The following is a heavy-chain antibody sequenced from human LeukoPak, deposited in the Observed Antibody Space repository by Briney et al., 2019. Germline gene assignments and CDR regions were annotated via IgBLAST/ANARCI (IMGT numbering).Heavy chain of an antibody. CDR2: ISSSSSYI. D-gene: IGHD5-12*01. J-gene: IGHJ4*02. V-gene: IGHV3-21*01. CDR3: ARVGSGYDFLDY. Sequence: GGSLRLSCAASGFSVSSNYISWVRQAPGKGLEWVSSISSSSSYIYYADSVKGRFTISRDNAKNSLYLQMNSLRAEDTAVYYCARVGSGYDFLDYWGQGTLVTVSS. CDR1: GFSVSSNY.